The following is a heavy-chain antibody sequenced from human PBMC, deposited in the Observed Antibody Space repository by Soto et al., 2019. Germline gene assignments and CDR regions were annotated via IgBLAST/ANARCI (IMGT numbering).Heavy chain of an antibody. V-gene: IGHV4-59*01. J-gene: IGHJ4*02. CDR1: GDSSSSYY. CDR3: ACLSGYRCSPIDY. CDR2: ISYSGNT. Sequence: SETLSLTCTISGDSSSSYYWSWIRQPPGKGLEWIGYISYSGNTNYNPSLKSRVTISIDTSKNQFSLKVTSVTAADTAVYYCACLSGYRCSPIDYWGQGAQVTVSS. D-gene: IGHD5-12*01.